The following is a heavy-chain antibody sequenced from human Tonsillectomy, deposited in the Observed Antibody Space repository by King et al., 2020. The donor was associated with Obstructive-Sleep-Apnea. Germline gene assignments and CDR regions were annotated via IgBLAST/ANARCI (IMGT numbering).Heavy chain of an antibody. V-gene: IGHV5-10-1*03. CDR2: IDPSDSYT. CDR1: GYSFTSYW. J-gene: IGHJ4*02. CDR3: ARSIVGATSQEVDFDY. D-gene: IGHD1-26*01. Sequence: QLVQSGAEVKKPGESLRISCKGSGYSFTSYWISWVRQMPGKGLEWMGRIDPSDSYTNYSPSFQGHVTISADKSISTAYLQWSSLKASATAMYYCARSIVGATSQEVDFDYWGQGTLVTVSS.